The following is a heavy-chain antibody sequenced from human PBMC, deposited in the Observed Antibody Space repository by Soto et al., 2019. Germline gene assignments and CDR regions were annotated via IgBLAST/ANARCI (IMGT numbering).Heavy chain of an antibody. Sequence: EVQLLESGGGLIQPGGSLRLSCAASGFTFSTHWMHWVRQAPGKGLVWVSRINSDGSTTNYVDSVKGRFTISRDNAKNTVYLQMNSLRAEDTAVYYCERVPTGGYDWVWGQGTLVTVSS. J-gene: IGHJ4*02. V-gene: IGHV3-74*01. CDR1: GFTFSTHW. D-gene: IGHD5-12*01. CDR3: ERVPTGGYDWV. CDR2: INSDGSTT.